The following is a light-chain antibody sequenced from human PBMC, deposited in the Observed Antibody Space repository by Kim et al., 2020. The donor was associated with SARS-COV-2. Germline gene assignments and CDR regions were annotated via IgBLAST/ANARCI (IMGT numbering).Light chain of an antibody. CDR2: GAS. CDR3: QQYNNWTYT. J-gene: IGKJ2*01. V-gene: IGKV3-15*01. CDR1: QSVSSN. Sequence: ETAMTQSPATLSVSPGERATLSCRASQSVSSNLAWYQQKPGQAPRLFIYGASTRATGIPARFSASGSGTEFTLTISSLQSEDFAVYYCQQYNNWTYTFGQGTKLEI.